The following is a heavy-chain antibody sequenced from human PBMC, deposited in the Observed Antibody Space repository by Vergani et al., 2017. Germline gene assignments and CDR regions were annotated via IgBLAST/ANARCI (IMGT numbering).Heavy chain of an antibody. J-gene: IGHJ6*02. CDR2: INPNSGGT. CDR1: GYTFTGDY. D-gene: IGHD1-26*01. V-gene: IGHV1-2*02. Sequence: QVQLVQSGAEVKKPAASVKVSCKDSGYTFTGDYRHWVRQPLGQGLEWMGWINPNSGGTNYAQKFQGRVTMTRDTSISTAYMELSRLRSDDTAVYYCARTTPPTSGSYSHYYYGMDVWGQGTTVTVSS. CDR3: ARTTPPTSGSYSHYYYGMDV.